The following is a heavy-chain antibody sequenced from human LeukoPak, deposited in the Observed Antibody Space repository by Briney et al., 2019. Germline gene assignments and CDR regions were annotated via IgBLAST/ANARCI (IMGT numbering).Heavy chain of an antibody. V-gene: IGHV4-59*01. CDR3: ASSKPPLFGRANWFDP. D-gene: IGHD1-14*01. Sequence: PSETLSLTCTVSGGSISSYYWSWIRQPPGKGLEWIGYIYYSGSTNYNPSLKSRVTISVDTSKNQFSLKLSSVTAADTAVYYCASSKPPLFGRANWFDPWGQGTLVTVSS. CDR2: IYYSGST. CDR1: GGSISSYY. J-gene: IGHJ5*02.